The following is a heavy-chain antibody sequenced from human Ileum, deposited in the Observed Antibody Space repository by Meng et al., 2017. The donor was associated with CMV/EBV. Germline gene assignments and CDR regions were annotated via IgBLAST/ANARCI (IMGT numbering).Heavy chain of an antibody. J-gene: IGHJ4*02. Sequence: QVQLVEFGGGVVQPGRSLRLSCAASGFTFSNYEMHLVRQAPGKGLEWVTLVVNDGNKKYYADSVKGRFTISRDNSAKMVYLEMNNLRPEDTAIYYCARDFDYWGQGTLVTVSS. CDR1: GFTFSNYE. V-gene: IGHV3-30-3*01. CDR2: VVNDGNKK. CDR3: ARDFDY.